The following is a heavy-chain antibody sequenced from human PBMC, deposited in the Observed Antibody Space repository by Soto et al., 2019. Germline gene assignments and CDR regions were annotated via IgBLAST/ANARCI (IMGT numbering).Heavy chain of an antibody. Sequence: ASVKVSCKASGYTFTSYGISWVRQAPGQGLEWMGWISAYNGNTNYAQKLQGRVTMTTDTSTSTAYMEPRSLRSDDTAVYYCARDTKDIVVVVAATRDAFDIWGQGTMVTISS. J-gene: IGHJ3*02. D-gene: IGHD2-15*01. V-gene: IGHV1-18*01. CDR1: GYTFTSYG. CDR3: ARDTKDIVVVVAATRDAFDI. CDR2: ISAYNGNT.